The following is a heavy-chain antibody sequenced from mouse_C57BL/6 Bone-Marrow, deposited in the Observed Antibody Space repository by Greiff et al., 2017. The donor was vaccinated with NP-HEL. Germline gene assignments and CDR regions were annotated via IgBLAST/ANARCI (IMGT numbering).Heavy chain of an antibody. J-gene: IGHJ2*01. CDR3: ARKGYGHDRGY. V-gene: IGHV1-81*01. Sequence: VMLVESGAELARPGASVKLSCKASGYTFTSYGISWVKQRTGQGLEWIGEIYPRSGNTYYNEKFKGKATLTADKSSSTAYMELRSLTSEDSAVYFCARKGYGHDRGYWGQGTTLTVSS. CDR1: GYTFTSYG. CDR2: IYPRSGNT. D-gene: IGHD2-2*01.